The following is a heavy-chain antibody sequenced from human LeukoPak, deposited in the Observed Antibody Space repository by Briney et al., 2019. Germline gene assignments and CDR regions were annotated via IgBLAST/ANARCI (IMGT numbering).Heavy chain of an antibody. CDR2: ISSSSSYI. CDR3: ARYYDSGDNLAFDI. CDR1: GFTFSSYS. Sequence: GGSLRLSCAASGFTFSSYSMNWVRQAPGKGLEWVSSISSSSSYIYYADSVKGRFTISRDNAKNSLYLQMNSLRAEDTAVYYCARYYDSGDNLAFDIWGQGTMVTVSS. V-gene: IGHV3-21*01. D-gene: IGHD3-22*01. J-gene: IGHJ3*02.